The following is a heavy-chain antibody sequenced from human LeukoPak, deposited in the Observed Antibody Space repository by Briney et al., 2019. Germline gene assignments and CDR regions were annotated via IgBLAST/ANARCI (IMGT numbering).Heavy chain of an antibody. D-gene: IGHD6-13*01. J-gene: IGHJ4*02. CDR1: GFTFSSYS. V-gene: IGHV3-21*01. Sequence: PGGSLRLSCVASGFTFSSYSMNWVRQAPGKGLEWVSSIISGTGYIYYADSVKGRFTISRDNAKNSLYLQMSSLRAEDTAVYYCARGSAGNFDYWGQGTLVTVSS. CDR3: ARGSAGNFDY. CDR2: IISGTGYI.